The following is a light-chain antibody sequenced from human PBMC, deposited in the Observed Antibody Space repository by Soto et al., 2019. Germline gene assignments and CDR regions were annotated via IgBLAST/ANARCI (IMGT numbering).Light chain of an antibody. CDR3: CSYVGATTYV. J-gene: IGLJ1*01. CDR1: ASNIGGYNL. CDR2: EGV. V-gene: IGLV2-23*01. Sequence: QSALTQPASVSGSAGQSITITCTGSASNIGGYNLVSWYQHLAGKAPKVIIYEGVKRPSGVSNRFSGSKSGTTASLTISGLQAEDEADYYCCSYVGATTYVFGSGTKLTVL.